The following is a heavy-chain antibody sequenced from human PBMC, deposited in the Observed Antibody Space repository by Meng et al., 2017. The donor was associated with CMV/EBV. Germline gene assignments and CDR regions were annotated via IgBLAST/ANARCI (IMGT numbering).Heavy chain of an antibody. CDR1: GFTFGAYA. V-gene: IGHV3-49*04. J-gene: IGHJ6*02. Sequence: GGSLRLSCTASGFTFGAYAMSWVRQAPGKGLEWVGFIRSKAYGGTTEYAASGKGRFTISRDDSKSIAYLQMNSLKTEDTAVYYCTTGIAVAGSFYYYGMDVWGQGTTVTVSS. CDR2: IRSKAYGGTT. D-gene: IGHD6-19*01. CDR3: TTGIAVAGSFYYYGMDV.